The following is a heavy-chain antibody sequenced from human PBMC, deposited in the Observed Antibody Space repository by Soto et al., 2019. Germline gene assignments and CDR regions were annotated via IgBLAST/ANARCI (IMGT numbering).Heavy chain of an antibody. CDR1: GFTFHDYG. CDR2: ISYDGSNK. V-gene: IGHV3-30*18. J-gene: IGHJ4*02. Sequence: GGSLRLSCTASGFTFHDYGMHWVRQDPGKGLEWVAVISYDGSNKYYADSVKGRFTISRDNSKNTLYLQMNSLRAEDTAVYYCAKDRGSSSWSGGYWGQGTLVTVSS. D-gene: IGHD6-13*01. CDR3: AKDRGSSSWSGGY.